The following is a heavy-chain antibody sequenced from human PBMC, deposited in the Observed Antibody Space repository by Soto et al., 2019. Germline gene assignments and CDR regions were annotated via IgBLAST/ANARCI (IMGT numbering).Heavy chain of an antibody. D-gene: IGHD6-13*01. CDR1: GFTFSDYY. CDR2: ISSSGSTI. J-gene: IGHJ5*02. CDR3: ARSDWVAAAGIFWFDP. V-gene: IGHV3-11*01. Sequence: GGFLRLSCAASGFTFSDYYMSWIRQAPGKGLEWVSYISSSGSTIYYADSVKCRFTISRDNAKNSLYLQMNSLRAEDPAVYYCARSDWVAAAGIFWFDPWGQGTLVTVSS.